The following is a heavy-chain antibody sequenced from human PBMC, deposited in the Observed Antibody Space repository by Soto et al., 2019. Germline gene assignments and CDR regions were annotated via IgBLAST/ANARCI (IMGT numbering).Heavy chain of an antibody. CDR1: GFTFSDYY. Sequence: GGSLRLSCAASGFTFSDYYMSWIRQAPGKGLEWVSYISSSSSYTNYADSVKGRFTIPRDNAKNSPYLQMNSLRAEDTAVYYCARDSSSWYNDYWGQGTLVTVSS. J-gene: IGHJ4*02. CDR3: ARDSSSWYNDY. D-gene: IGHD6-13*01. V-gene: IGHV3-11*06. CDR2: ISSSSSYT.